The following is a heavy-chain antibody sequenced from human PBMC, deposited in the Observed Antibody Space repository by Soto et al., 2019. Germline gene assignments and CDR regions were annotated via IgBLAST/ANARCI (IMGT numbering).Heavy chain of an antibody. CDR2: IYNDGST. Sequence: PGGSLRLSCAASGFIVSSSYMSWVRQAPGKGLEWVSIIYNDGSTYYADSVKGRFTISRDNSKNTLYLQILSLRAEDTAVYYCERDSYTRHWGQGTLVTVSS. CDR3: ERDSYTRH. CDR1: GFIVSSSY. V-gene: IGHV3-66*01. J-gene: IGHJ4*02. D-gene: IGHD4-4*01.